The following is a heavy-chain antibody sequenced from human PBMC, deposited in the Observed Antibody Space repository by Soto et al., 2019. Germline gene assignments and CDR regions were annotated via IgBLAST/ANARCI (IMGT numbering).Heavy chain of an antibody. J-gene: IGHJ3*02. CDR1: GFTFSSYA. V-gene: IGHV3-64*01. D-gene: IGHD2-15*01. CDR2: FSSIGGST. CDR3: ARDMGVSGYCSGGSCYTGGAFDI. Sequence: GGSLRLSCAASGFTFSSYAMHWVRQAPGKGLEYVSAFSSIGGSTYYAISVKGRFTISRDNSKNTLYLQMGSLRAEDMSVYYCARDMGVSGYCSGGSCYTGGAFDIWGQGTMVTVSS.